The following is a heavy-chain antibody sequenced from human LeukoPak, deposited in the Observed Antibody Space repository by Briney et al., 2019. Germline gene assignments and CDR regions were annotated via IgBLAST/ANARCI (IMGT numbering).Heavy chain of an antibody. J-gene: IGHJ4*02. CDR2: ISYSGST. CDR3: ARHLGYCSSSSCYFDN. CDR1: GGSISRSSYY. Sequence: SETLSLTCTVSGGSISRSSYYWGWIRQPPGKGLEWIGSISYSGSTYYTPSLKSRVTISVDTSKNQFSLKLSSVTAADTAVYYCARHLGYCSSSSCYFDNWGQGALVTVSS. D-gene: IGHD2-2*01. V-gene: IGHV4-39*01.